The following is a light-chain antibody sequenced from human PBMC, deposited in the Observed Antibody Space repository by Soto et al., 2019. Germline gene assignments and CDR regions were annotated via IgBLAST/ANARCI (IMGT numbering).Light chain of an antibody. Sequence: RVVQSVSSSYLAWYQQKPGQAPRLLIYGASSRATGIPDRFSGSGSGIHVALTFRSLEPEDHAVYDCQEYGSAPPRNFGGGTKVDIK. J-gene: IGKJ4*01. V-gene: IGKV3-20*01. CDR3: QEYGSAPPRN. CDR2: GAS. CDR1: QSVSSSY.